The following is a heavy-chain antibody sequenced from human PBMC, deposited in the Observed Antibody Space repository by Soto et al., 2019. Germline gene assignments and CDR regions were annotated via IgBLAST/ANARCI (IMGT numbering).Heavy chain of an antibody. J-gene: IGHJ4*01. CDR2: VFYTGFT. Sequence: PSETLSLTCAVSGGSISGSYYYWGWLRQSPGKGPEWIGSVFYTGFTSYNPSLESRVSVSVDTSKNQFSLKVSGVSAADTAVYYCARVHVMVVAGSTFDYWGHGTLVTVSS. CDR3: ARVHVMVVAGSTFDY. V-gene: IGHV4-39*01. CDR1: GGSISGSYYY. D-gene: IGHD6-19*01.